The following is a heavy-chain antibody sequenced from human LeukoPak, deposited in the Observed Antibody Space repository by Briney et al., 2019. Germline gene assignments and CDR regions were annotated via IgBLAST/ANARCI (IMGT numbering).Heavy chain of an antibody. Sequence: PSETLSLTCTVSGGSISSGGYYRSWIRQHPGKGLEWIGYIYYSGSTYYNPSLKSGVTISVDTSKNQFSLKLSSVTAADTAVYYCARRGPAAQQDDYYYYYYMDVWGKGTTVTVSS. CDR1: GGSISSGGYY. V-gene: IGHV4-31*03. CDR2: IYYSGST. D-gene: IGHD2-2*01. J-gene: IGHJ6*03. CDR3: ARRGPAAQQDDYYYYYYMDV.